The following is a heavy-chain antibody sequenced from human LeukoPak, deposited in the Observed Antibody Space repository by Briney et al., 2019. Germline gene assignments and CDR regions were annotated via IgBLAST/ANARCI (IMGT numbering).Heavy chain of an antibody. J-gene: IGHJ4*02. CDR1: GFTFSTYA. CDR2: ISGRGVST. CDR3: AKAASGNWNDVSDY. V-gene: IGHV3-23*01. D-gene: IGHD1-20*01. Sequence: GGSLRLSCAPSGFTFSTYAMSWVRQAPGKGLEWVSAISGRGVSTSYADSVRGRFTISRDNSKNTLYLQMNSLRAEDTAVYYCAKAASGNWNDVSDYWGQGTLVTVSS.